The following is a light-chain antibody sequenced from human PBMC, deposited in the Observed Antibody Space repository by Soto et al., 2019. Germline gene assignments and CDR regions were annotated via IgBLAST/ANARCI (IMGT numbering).Light chain of an antibody. CDR1: QDINTY. CDR2: AAS. CDR3: QQRKSYPIT. J-gene: IGKJ5*01. Sequence: DIQLTQSPSFLSASVGVRVTITCRASQDINTYLAWYQQKPGKALKLLIFAASTLQNGVPSRFSGSGSGTKFTVTITSLQPEDFATYYCQQRKSYPITFGQGTRLEIK. V-gene: IGKV1-9*01.